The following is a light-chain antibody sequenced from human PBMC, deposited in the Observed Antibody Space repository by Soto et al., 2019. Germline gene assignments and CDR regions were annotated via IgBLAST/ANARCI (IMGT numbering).Light chain of an antibody. CDR3: QQYYITPLT. V-gene: IGKV4-1*01. CDR2: WAS. J-gene: IGKJ5*01. CDR1: QSVLYSSNNQNY. Sequence: DIVMTQSPDSLAVSLGERATINCKSSQSVLYSSNNQNYLTWYQQKPGQPPKLLIYWASTRESRVPDRFSGSGSGTDFTLNISRLQAEDVAVYYCQQYYITPLTFGQGTRREIK.